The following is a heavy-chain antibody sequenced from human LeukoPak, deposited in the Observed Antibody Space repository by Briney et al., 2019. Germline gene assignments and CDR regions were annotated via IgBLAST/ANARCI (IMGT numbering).Heavy chain of an antibody. Sequence: GGSLRLSCAASGFTFSNYAMSWVRQAPGKGLEWVSSISSSSNYIYYADSVKGRFTISRDNAKNSLYLQMNSLRAEDTAVYYCARESSARWLQFDDYWGQGTLVTVSS. D-gene: IGHD5-24*01. CDR2: ISSSSNYI. J-gene: IGHJ4*02. V-gene: IGHV3-21*01. CDR1: GFTFSNYA. CDR3: ARESSARWLQFDDY.